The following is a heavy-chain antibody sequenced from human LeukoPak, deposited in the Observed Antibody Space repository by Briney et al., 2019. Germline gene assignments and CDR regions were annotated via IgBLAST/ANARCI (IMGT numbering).Heavy chain of an antibody. CDR3: TRDPAELVRGGTNY. Sequence: GGSLRLSCAASGFTFSSYSMNWVRQAPGKGLEWVSPISSSSSYIYYADSVKGRFTISRDNAKNSLYLQMNSLRAEDTAVYYCTRDPAELVRGGTNYWGQGTLVTFSS. D-gene: IGHD3-16*01. CDR1: GFTFSSYS. CDR2: ISSSSSYI. J-gene: IGHJ4*02. V-gene: IGHV3-21*01.